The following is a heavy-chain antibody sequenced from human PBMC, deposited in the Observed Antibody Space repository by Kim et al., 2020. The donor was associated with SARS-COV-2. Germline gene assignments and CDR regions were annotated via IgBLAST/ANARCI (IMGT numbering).Heavy chain of an antibody. D-gene: IGHD2-2*01. CDR3: ASEGGVVVPAAMGYYYYYGMDV. J-gene: IGHJ6*02. CDR2: IIPIFGTA. V-gene: IGHV1-69*13. Sequence: SVKVSCKASGGTFSSYAISWVRQAPGQGLEWMGGIIPIFGTANYAQKFQGRVTITADESTSTAYMELSSLRSEDTAVYYCASEGGVVVPAAMGYYYYYGMDVWGQGTTVTVSS. CDR1: GGTFSSYA.